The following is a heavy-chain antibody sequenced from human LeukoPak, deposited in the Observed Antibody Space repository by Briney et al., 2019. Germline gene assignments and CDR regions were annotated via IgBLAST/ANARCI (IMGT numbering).Heavy chain of an antibody. CDR3: ARYDYVWGKTFDI. V-gene: IGHV3-7*01. CDR2: IKQDGSEK. Sequence: GGSLRLSRAASGFTFSTYWMSWVRQAPGKGLKWVANIKQDGSEKYFVDSVKGRFTISRDNAKNSLYLQMNSLRAEDTAVYYCARYDYVWGKTFDIWGQGTMVTVSS. D-gene: IGHD3-16*01. J-gene: IGHJ3*02. CDR1: GFTFSTYW.